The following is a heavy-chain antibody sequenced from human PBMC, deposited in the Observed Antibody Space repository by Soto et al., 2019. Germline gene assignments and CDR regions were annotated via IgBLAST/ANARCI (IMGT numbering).Heavy chain of an antibody. CDR3: ARGVGSGSYYNQYDWFDP. J-gene: IGHJ5*02. Sequence: ASVKVSCKASGYTFTNYGISWVRQAPGQGLEWMGWISAYNGNTNHAQKLQGRVTMTTDASTSTAYVELRSLRSDDTAVYYCARGVGSGSYYNQYDWFDPWGQGTLVTVSS. CDR1: GYTFTNYG. V-gene: IGHV1-18*01. CDR2: ISAYNGNT. D-gene: IGHD3-10*01.